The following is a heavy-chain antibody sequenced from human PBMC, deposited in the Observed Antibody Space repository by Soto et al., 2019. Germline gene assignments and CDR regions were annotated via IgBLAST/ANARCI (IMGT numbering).Heavy chain of an antibody. CDR1: GDTFNFYS. CDR2: VNPILSMS. Sequence: QVQLVQSGAEVKRPGSSVKVSCKASGDTFNFYSINWVRQAPGVGLEWVGRVNPILSMSNYAQRFQGRVTMTADKATSTAYRERRSPRSEDTAIYYCASSYGSGYRAFDYWGQGALVTVSS. D-gene: IGHD3-10*01. J-gene: IGHJ4*02. V-gene: IGHV1-69*02. CDR3: ASSYGSGYRAFDY.